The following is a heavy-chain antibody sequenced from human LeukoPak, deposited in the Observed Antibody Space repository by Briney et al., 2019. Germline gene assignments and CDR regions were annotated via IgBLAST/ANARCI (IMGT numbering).Heavy chain of an antibody. CDR1: GFTSSSYS. Sequence: GGSLRLSCAASGFTSSSYSMNRVRQSPGKGLEWVSSISSSSSFIYYVDLVKGRFTISRDNAKNSLYLQMNSLRAEDTALYYCARGTWSGYGVYFDYWGQGTLVTVSS. CDR2: ISSSSSFI. CDR3: ARGTWSGYGVYFDY. V-gene: IGHV3-21*01. D-gene: IGHD3-3*01. J-gene: IGHJ4*02.